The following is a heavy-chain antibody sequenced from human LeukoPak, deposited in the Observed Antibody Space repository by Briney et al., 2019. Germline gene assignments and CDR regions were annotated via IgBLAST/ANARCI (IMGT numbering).Heavy chain of an antibody. Sequence: GGSLRLSCAASGFTFSNYAMNWVRQAPGKGLEWVSAISGSGGSTYYADSMKGRFTISRDNSKNTLYLQMNSLRAEDTAVYYCARRFYGDYGFDYWGQGTLVTVSS. CDR1: GFTFSNYA. D-gene: IGHD4-17*01. CDR2: ISGSGGST. V-gene: IGHV3-23*01. J-gene: IGHJ4*02. CDR3: ARRFYGDYGFDY.